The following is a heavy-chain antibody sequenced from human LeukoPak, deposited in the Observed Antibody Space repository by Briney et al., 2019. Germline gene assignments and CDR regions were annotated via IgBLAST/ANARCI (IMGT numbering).Heavy chain of an antibody. CDR3: ARCRDGYNYYFDY. J-gene: IGHJ4*02. D-gene: IGHD5-24*01. V-gene: IGHV3-7*01. CDR2: IKQDGSEK. Sequence: GXSLRLSCAASGFTFSSYWMSWVRQAPGKGLEWVANIKQDGSEKYYVDSVKGRFTISRDNAKNSLYLQMNSLRAEDTAVYYCARCRDGYNYYFDYWGQGTLVTVSS. CDR1: GFTFSSYW.